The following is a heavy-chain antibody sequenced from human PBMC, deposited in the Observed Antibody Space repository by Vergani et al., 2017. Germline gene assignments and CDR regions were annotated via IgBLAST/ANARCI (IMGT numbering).Heavy chain of an antibody. V-gene: IGHV1-69*01. D-gene: IGHD2-2*01. Sequence: QVQLVQSGAEVKKPGSSVKVSCKASGGTFSSYAISWVRQAPGQGLEWMGGIIPIFGTANYAQKFQGRVTITADESTSTAYMELSSLRSEDTAVYYCARDRPNIQQYCSSTSCTYRGGYFDLWGRGTLVTVSS. CDR2: IIPIFGTA. CDR1: GGTFSSYA. J-gene: IGHJ2*01. CDR3: ARDRPNIQQYCSSTSCTYRGGYFDL.